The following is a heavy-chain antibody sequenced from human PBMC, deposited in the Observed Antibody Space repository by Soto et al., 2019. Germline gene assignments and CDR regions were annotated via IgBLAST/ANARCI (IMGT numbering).Heavy chain of an antibody. J-gene: IGHJ6*02. CDR3: ARFSHGFGEDYGMDV. CDR1: GFTFSSYE. Sequence: SLRLSCAASGFTFSSYEMNWVRQAPGKGLEWVSYISSSGSTIYYADSVKGRFTISRDNAKNSLYLQMNSLRAEDTAVYYCARFSHGFGEDYGMDVWGQGTTVTVSS. D-gene: IGHD3-10*01. CDR2: ISSSGSTI. V-gene: IGHV3-48*03.